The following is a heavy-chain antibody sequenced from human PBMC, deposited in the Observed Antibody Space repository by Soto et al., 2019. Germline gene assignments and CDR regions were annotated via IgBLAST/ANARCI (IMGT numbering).Heavy chain of an antibody. D-gene: IGHD3-3*01. CDR2: IKQDVSEE. J-gene: IGHJ6*03. V-gene: IGHV3-7*01. CDR1: GFTFSNYG. CDR3: ARDISWSGPQYYYYMDV. Sequence: PGGSLRLSCVVSGFTFSNYGLSWVRQAPGKGLEWVANIKQDVSEEYYVDSVKGRFTISRDNAKNSLFLQMNSLRVEDTAVYYCARDISWSGPQYYYYMDVWGEGTTVTVSS.